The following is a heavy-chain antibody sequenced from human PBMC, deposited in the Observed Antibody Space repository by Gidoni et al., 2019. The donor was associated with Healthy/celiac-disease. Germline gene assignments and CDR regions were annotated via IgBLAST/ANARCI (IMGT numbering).Heavy chain of an antibody. Sequence: QVQLVESGGGVVQPGRSLRLSCAASGFTFSSYGMHWVRQAPGKGLEWVAVIWYDGSNNYYADSVKGRFTISRDNSMNTLYLQMNSLRAEDTAVYYCARGGDYGDYVVGWFDYWGQGTLVTVSS. D-gene: IGHD4-17*01. V-gene: IGHV3-33*01. CDR2: IWYDGSNN. CDR1: GFTFSSYG. J-gene: IGHJ4*02. CDR3: ARGGDYGDYVVGWFDY.